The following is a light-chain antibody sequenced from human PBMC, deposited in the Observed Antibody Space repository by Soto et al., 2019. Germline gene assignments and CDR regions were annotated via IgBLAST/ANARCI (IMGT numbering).Light chain of an antibody. J-gene: IGKJ1*01. V-gene: IGKV3-15*01. Sequence: IVLTQSPGTLSLSPWERATLSCRASQSVSSKLAWYQQKPGQAPRLLIYGASTRATGIPDRFSGSGSGTEFILTISSLQSEDFAVYYCQEYNTWPWTFGQGTKVDIK. CDR2: GAS. CDR3: QEYNTWPWT. CDR1: QSVSSK.